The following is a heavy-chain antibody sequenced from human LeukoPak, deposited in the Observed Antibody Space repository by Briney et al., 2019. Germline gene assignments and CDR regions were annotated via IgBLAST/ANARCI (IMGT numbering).Heavy chain of an antibody. CDR2: IYYSGST. J-gene: IGHJ4*02. V-gene: IGHV4-39*01. D-gene: IGHD5-12*01. CDR1: GGSISSSSYY. CDR3: ARPREYSGYYY. Sequence: SETLSFTCTVSGGSISSSSYYWGWIRQPPGKGLEWIGSIYYSGSTYYNPSLKSRVTISVDTSRNQFSLKLSSVTAADTAVYYCARPREYSGYYYWGQGTLVTVSS.